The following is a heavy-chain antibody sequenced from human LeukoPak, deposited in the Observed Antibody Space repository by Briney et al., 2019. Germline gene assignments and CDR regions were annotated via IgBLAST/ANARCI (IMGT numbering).Heavy chain of an antibody. D-gene: IGHD6-19*01. Sequence: GGSLRLSCAASGFTFSSYSMNWVRQVPGKGLQWVSSISSSGAKTYYADSVKGRVTISRDNAKNSYYLEMNSLVAEDTAVYYCARDPIAVVGGGSFDYWGQGILVTVSS. V-gene: IGHV3-21*01. J-gene: IGHJ4*02. CDR2: ISSSGAKT. CDR3: ARDPIAVVGGGSFDY. CDR1: GFTFSSYS.